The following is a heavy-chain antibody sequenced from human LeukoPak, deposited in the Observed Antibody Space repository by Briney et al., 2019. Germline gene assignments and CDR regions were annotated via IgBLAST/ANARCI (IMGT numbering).Heavy chain of an antibody. J-gene: IGHJ4*02. V-gene: IGHV3-48*04. CDR3: ARDQGGGYSYGWQSFDY. Sequence: PGGSLRLSCAASGFTFSSYSMNWVRQAPGKGLEWVSYISSSSSTIYYADSVKGRFSISRDNAKNSLYLQMNGLRAEDTAVYYCARDQGGGYSYGWQSFDYWGQGTLVTVSS. CDR1: GFTFSSYS. D-gene: IGHD5-18*01. CDR2: ISSSSSTI.